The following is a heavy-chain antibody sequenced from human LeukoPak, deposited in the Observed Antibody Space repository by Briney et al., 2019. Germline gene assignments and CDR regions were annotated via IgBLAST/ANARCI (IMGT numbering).Heavy chain of an antibody. D-gene: IGHD3-10*01. CDR3: ARGYYGSGSALAFGI. J-gene: IGHJ3*02. Sequence: SETLSLTCTVSGGSISSYYWSWIRQPPGKGPEWIGYIYYGGSTNYNPSLKSRVTISVDTSKNQFSLKLSSVTAADTAVYYCARGYYGSGSALAFGIWGQGTMVTVSS. CDR2: IYYGGST. V-gene: IGHV4-59*01. CDR1: GGSISSYY.